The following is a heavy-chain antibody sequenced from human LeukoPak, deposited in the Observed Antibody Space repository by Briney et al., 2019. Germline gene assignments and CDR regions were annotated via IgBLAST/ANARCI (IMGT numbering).Heavy chain of an antibody. CDR2: ISGNKGNT. CDR3: ARDPFWSGYYDY. CDR1: GYRFSSYG. Sequence: ASVKVSCKASGYRFSSYGITWVRQAPGQGLEWMGWISGNKGNTNYAQKFQGRVTMTRGTSTSTVYMELSSLRSEDTAVYYCARDPFWSGYYDYWGQGTLVTVSS. D-gene: IGHD3-3*01. V-gene: IGHV1-18*01. J-gene: IGHJ4*02.